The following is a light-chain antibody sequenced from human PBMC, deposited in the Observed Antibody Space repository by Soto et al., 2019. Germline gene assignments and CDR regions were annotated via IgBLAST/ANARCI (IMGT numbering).Light chain of an antibody. CDR1: QSVSSN. CDR2: GAS. Sequence: EIVMTQSPATLSLPPGERATLSCRASQSVSSNLAWYQQKSGQPPRLLIYGASTRATDIPARFSGSGSGTDFTLSISSLQSEDFAVYYCQQYDNWPLTFGGGTKVEIK. CDR3: QQYDNWPLT. V-gene: IGKV3-15*01. J-gene: IGKJ4*01.